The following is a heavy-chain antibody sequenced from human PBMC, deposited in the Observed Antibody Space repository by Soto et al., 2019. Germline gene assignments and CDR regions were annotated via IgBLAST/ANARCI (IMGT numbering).Heavy chain of an antibody. D-gene: IGHD2-15*01. CDR2: IYYSGST. CDR3: ARAGGDCSGGSCYDTDYYYYMDV. J-gene: IGHJ6*03. V-gene: IGHV4-59*01. Sequence: SETLSLTCTVSGGSISSYYWSWIRQPPGKGLEWIGYIYYSGSTNYNPSLKSRVTISVDTSKNQFSLKLSSVTAADTAVYYCARAGGDCSGGSCYDTDYYYYMDVWGKGTTVTSP. CDR1: GGSISSYY.